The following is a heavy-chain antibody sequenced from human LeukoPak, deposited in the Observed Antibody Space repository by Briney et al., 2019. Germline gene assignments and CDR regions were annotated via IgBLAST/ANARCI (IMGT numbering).Heavy chain of an antibody. J-gene: IGHJ4*02. V-gene: IGHV5-51*01. D-gene: IGHD5-18*01. CDR3: ASTRSWHRYGYGY. CDR1: GYSFTTYW. Sequence: GESLKISCKGSGYSFTTYWIGWVRQMPGKGLEWMGIIYPGDSDTRYSPSFQGQVTISADKSISTAYLQWSSLKASDTAMYYCASTRSWHRYGYGYWGQGTLVTVSS. CDR2: IYPGDSDT.